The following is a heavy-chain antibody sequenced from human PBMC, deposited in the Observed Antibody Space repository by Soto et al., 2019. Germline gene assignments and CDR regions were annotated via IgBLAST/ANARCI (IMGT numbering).Heavy chain of an antibody. CDR2: IYYSGST. J-gene: IGHJ4*02. D-gene: IGHD5-18*01. Sequence: SETLSLTCTVSGGSISSGDYYWSWIRHPPGKGLEWIGYIYYSGSTYYNPSLKSRVTISVDTSKNQFSLKLSSVTAADTAVYYCARACKIQLWLSARAFDYWGQGTLVTVSS. CDR3: ARACKIQLWLSARAFDY. CDR1: GGSISSGDYY. V-gene: IGHV4-30-4*01.